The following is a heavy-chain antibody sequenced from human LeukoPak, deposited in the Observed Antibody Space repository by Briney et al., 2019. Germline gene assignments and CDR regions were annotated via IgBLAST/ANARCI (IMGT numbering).Heavy chain of an antibody. J-gene: IGHJ4*02. Sequence: PGGSLRLSCAASGFTVSGSYMSWVRQAPGKGLEWVSVIHSGGKTYYADSVKGRFTTSRDNSKNTLYLQMNSLRAGDTAVYYCARDLNSCGSYWGQGTLVTVSS. CDR3: ARDLNSCGSY. CDR2: IHSGGKT. D-gene: IGHD3-22*01. CDR1: GFTVSGSY. V-gene: IGHV3-53*01.